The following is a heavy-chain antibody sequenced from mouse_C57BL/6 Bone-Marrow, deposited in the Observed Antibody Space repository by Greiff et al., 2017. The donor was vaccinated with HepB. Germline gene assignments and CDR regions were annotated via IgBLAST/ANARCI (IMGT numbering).Heavy chain of an antibody. CDR3: ARSIYDGYRAWFAY. Sequence: DVKLQESGPGLVKPSQSLSLTCSVTGYSITSGYYWNWIRQFPGNKLEWMGYISYDGSNNYNPSLKNRISITRDTSKNQFFLKLNSVTTEDTATYYCARSIYDGYRAWFAYWGQGTLVTVSA. CDR2: ISYDGSN. CDR1: GYSITSGYY. J-gene: IGHJ3*01. D-gene: IGHD2-3*01. V-gene: IGHV3-6*01.